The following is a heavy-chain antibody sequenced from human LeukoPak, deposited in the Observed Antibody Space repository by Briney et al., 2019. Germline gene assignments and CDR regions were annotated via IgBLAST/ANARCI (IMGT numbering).Heavy chain of an antibody. D-gene: IGHD2-21*01. CDR2: ITGSGDYT. CDR1: GFSFGSHP. J-gene: IGHJ4*02. CDR3: ARGVMAARLYYFDY. Sequence: GRSLRLSCAASGFSFGSHPMNWVRQAPGKGLEWVSGITGSGDYTYYIDSVQGRFTISRDNSKNMLFLRMNSLRAEDTAVYYCARGVMAARLYYFDYWGRGILVTVSS. V-gene: IGHV3-23*01.